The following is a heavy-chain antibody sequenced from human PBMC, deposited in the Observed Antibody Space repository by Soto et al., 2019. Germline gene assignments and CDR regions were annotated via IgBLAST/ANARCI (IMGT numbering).Heavy chain of an antibody. V-gene: IGHV4-30-2*01. D-gene: IGHD4-17*01. CDR2: IYHSGST. CDR1: GGSISSGGYS. J-gene: IGHJ4*02. Sequence: SETLSLTCAVSGGSISSGGYSWSWIRQPPGKGLEWIGYIYHSGSTYYNPSLKGRFTISRDNAKNSLYLQMNSLRDEDTAVYYCASGKDYAEGGYWGQGTLVTVSS. CDR3: ASGKDYAEGGY.